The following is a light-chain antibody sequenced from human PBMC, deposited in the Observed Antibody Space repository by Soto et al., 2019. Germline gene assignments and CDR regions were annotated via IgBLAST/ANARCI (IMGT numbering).Light chain of an antibody. V-gene: IGKV1-5*01. CDR2: DAS. CDR3: QQYNTFSWT. Sequence: DIQMTQSPSTLSASVGDRVTITCRASRSISVWLAWYQQNPGKAPKLLIFDASSLESGVPSRFSGSGSGTEFTLTISSLHPDDFATYFCQQYNTFSWTFGQGTKVEIK. J-gene: IGKJ1*01. CDR1: RSISVW.